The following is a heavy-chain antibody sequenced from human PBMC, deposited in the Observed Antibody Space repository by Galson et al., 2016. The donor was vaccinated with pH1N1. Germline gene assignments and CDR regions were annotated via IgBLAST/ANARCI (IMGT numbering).Heavy chain of an antibody. Sequence: SLRLSCAASGFIFSSYAMHWVRQAPGKGLEYVSAINGGSTYYANSVKGRFTISRDNSKNTLCLQMGSLRAEDMALYYCARGEESYSSGWDAFHIWGQGTMVTVSS. J-gene: IGHJ3*02. D-gene: IGHD6-19*01. CDR2: INGGST. CDR1: GFIFSSYA. CDR3: ARGEESYSSGWDAFHI. V-gene: IGHV3-64*01.